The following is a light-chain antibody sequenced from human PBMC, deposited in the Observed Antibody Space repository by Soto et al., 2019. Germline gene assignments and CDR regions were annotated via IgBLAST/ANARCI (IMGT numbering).Light chain of an antibody. CDR2: GNS. CDR3: QSYDSSLSGV. V-gene: IGLV1-40*01. Sequence: QSALTQPPSVSGAPGQRVTISCTGSSSNIGAGYAVHWYQQLPGTAPKLLIYGNSNRPSGVPDRFSGSKSGTSASLAITRLQAEDEADYYCQSYDSSLSGVFGTGTKVTV. J-gene: IGLJ1*01. CDR1: SSNIGAGYA.